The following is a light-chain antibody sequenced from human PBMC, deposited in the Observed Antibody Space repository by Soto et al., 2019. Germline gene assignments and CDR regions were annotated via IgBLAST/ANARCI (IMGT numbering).Light chain of an antibody. CDR2: AAS. CDR1: QSISSY. V-gene: IGKV1-39*01. Sequence: DIQMTQSPSSLSASVGDRVTITCRASQSISSYLNWYQQKPVKAPKLLIYAASSLQSEVPSRFSGSRSGTPFSLTTSTLHPEDFAIYFCQQSYNTPRAFGQGNEV. CDR3: QQSYNTPRA. J-gene: IGKJ1*01.